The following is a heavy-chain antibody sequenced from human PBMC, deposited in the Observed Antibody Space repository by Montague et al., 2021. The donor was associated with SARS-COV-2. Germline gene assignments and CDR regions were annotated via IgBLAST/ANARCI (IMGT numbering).Heavy chain of an antibody. CDR2: IRTTGHT. CDR1: GASISTGIYY. J-gene: IGHJ4*02. V-gene: IGHV4-61*02. D-gene: IGHD1-26*01. CDR3: ARFGSGTLEFDL. Sequence: TLSLTCTVSGASISTGIYYWSWIRQPAGKGLEWIGRIRTTGHTEYKSSLESRVFMSVDTSANQFSLSLTSVTAADTAVYFCARFGSGTLEFDLWGQGTLVTVSS.